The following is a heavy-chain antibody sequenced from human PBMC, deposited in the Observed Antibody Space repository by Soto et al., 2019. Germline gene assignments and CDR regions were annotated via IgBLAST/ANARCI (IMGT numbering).Heavy chain of an antibody. CDR3: ARPHSTGWHYFDY. V-gene: IGHV3-33*08. CDR2: IGFAGNNK. CDR1: GFTFSTYS. Sequence: GGSLRLSCAASGFTFSTYSMNWVRQAPGKGLEWVATIGFAGNNKYYADSVKGRFTISRDNSKNTLYLHINSLKVDDTAMYYCARPHSTGWHYFDYWGPGTLVTVS. D-gene: IGHD6-19*01. J-gene: IGHJ4*02.